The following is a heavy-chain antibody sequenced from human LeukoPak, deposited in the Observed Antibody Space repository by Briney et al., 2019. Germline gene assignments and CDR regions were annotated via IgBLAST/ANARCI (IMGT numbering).Heavy chain of an antibody. CDR3: ARSTSGHRAGGSFDR. CDR1: GFTFSNYW. V-gene: IGHV3-74*01. D-gene: IGHD2-8*02. J-gene: IGHJ4*02. CDR2: INSDGSST. Sequence: PGGSLRLSCAASGFTFSNYWLHWVRQDPGKGLVWVSRINSDGSSTLYADSVKGRFTISRDNAKNTLDLQMNSLRAEDTSIYYCARSTSGHRAGGSFDRWGQGTLVTVSS.